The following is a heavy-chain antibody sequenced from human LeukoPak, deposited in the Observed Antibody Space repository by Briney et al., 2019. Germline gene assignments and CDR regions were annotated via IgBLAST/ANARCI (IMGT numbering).Heavy chain of an antibody. CDR3: VKDRLYSSGWYEFDY. Sequence: GGSLRLSCAASGFTFSSYAMSWVRQAPGKGLEYVSAISSNGGSTYYADSVKGRFTISRDNSKNTLYLQMSSLRAEDTAVYYCVKDRLYSSGWYEFDYWGQGTLVTVSS. D-gene: IGHD6-19*01. J-gene: IGHJ4*02. V-gene: IGHV3-64D*06. CDR1: GFTFSSYA. CDR2: ISSNGGST.